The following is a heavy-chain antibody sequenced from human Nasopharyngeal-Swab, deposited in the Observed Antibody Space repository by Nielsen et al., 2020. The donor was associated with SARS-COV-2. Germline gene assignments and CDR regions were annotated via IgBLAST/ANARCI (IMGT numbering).Heavy chain of an antibody. Sequence: GGSLRLSCAASGFTFSSYWMHWVRQAPGKGLVWVSRINSDGSSTSYADSVKGRFTISRDNAKNTLYLQMNSLRAEDTAVYYCAPFWSGYYDYYYGMDVWGQGTTVTVSS. CDR1: GFTFSSYW. D-gene: IGHD3-3*01. CDR3: APFWSGYYDYYYGMDV. CDR2: INSDGSST. V-gene: IGHV3-74*01. J-gene: IGHJ6*02.